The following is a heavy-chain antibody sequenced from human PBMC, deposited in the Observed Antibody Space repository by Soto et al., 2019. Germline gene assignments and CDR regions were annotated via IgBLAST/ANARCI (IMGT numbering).Heavy chain of an antibody. J-gene: IGHJ5*02. D-gene: IGHD6-19*01. CDR3: ATNLFSSTSRGSDFDP. V-gene: IGHV1-2*02. CDR1: GYYFTGYY. Sequence: QVQLVQSGAEMKKPGASVKISCKASGYYFTGYYMHWVRQAPGQGLEWMGWINPNSGVTNYAQRFQGGVTMTRDTSISTAYLEVKRLTPDDTAVYYCATNLFSSTSRGSDFDPWGQGTLVIVSS. CDR2: INPNSGVT.